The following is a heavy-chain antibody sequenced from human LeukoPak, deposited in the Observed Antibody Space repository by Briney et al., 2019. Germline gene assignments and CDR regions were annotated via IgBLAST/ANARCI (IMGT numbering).Heavy chain of an antibody. J-gene: IGHJ6*03. CDR3: ARGPPNYDFWSGSFSYYYYYMDV. CDR1: GGSISSYY. Sequence: PSETLSLTCTVSGGSISSYYWSWIRQPAGKGLEWIGRIYTSGSTNYNPSLKSRVTMSVDTSKNQFSLKLSSVTAADTAVYYCARGPPNYDFWSGSFSYYYYYMDVWGKGTTVTVSS. D-gene: IGHD3-3*01. V-gene: IGHV4-4*07. CDR2: IYTSGST.